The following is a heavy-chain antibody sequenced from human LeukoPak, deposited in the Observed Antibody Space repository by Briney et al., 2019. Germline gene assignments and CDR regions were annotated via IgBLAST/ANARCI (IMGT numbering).Heavy chain of an antibody. Sequence: SVKVSCKASGGTFSSYAISWVRQAPGQGLEWMGGIIPIFGTANYAQKFQGRVTITADESTSTAYMEQSSLRSEDTAVYYCARSFGYCSSTSCYSMDVWGKGTTVTVSS. CDR3: ARSFGYCSSTSCYSMDV. D-gene: IGHD2-2*01. J-gene: IGHJ6*03. CDR2: IIPIFGTA. V-gene: IGHV1-69*13. CDR1: GGTFSSYA.